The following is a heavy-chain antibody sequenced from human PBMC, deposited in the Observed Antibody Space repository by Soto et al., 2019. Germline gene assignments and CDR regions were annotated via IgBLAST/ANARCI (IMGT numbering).Heavy chain of an antibody. CDR2: ITNTGITT. CDR3: AKGFDYGDTKHIDH. CDR1: GVGFSTHA. V-gene: IGHV3-23*01. D-gene: IGHD4-17*01. Sequence: PXGSLRLSCAASGVGFSTHALSWVRQAPGKGLEWLSSITNTGITTHYADSVKGRFTISRENSRNTLHLQMNNLRVDDTAVYYCAKGFDYGDTKHIDHWGQGTLVTVSS. J-gene: IGHJ4*02.